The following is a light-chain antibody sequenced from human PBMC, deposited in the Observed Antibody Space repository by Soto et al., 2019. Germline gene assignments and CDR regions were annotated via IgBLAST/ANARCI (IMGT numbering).Light chain of an antibody. V-gene: IGKV3-20*01. Sequence: EIVLTQSTGTLSLSPGERATLSCRASQSVSSSYLARYQQKPVQAPRRLIYGASSRATGIPERFSGSGSGTDFTLTISRLEPEDFAMYYCQQYGSSPPTLGGGTKVEIK. J-gene: IGKJ4*01. CDR3: QQYGSSPPT. CDR2: GAS. CDR1: QSVSSSY.